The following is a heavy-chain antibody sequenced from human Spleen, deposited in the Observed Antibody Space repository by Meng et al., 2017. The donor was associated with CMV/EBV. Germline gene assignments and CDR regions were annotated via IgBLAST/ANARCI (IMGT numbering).Heavy chain of an antibody. CDR2: INPNSGDT. Sequence: ASVKVSCKASGYTFTAYHMHWVRQAPGQGLEWMGWINPNSGDTNYAKKFQGRVTMTRDTSISTAYMELSRLRSDDTAVYYCAREKGPGIVVVVAAPLDYWGQGTLVTVSS. CDR1: GYTFTAYH. V-gene: IGHV1-2*02. CDR3: AREKGPGIVVVVAAPLDY. D-gene: IGHD2-15*01. J-gene: IGHJ4*02.